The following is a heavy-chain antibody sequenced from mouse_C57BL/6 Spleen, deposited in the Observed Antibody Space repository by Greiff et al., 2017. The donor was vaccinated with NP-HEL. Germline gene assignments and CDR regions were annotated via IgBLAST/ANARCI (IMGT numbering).Heavy chain of an antibody. V-gene: IGHV1-26*01. CDR2: INPNNGGT. Sequence: EVQLQQSGPELVKPGASVKISCKASGYTFTDYYMNWVKQSHGKSLEWIGDINPNNGGTSYNQKFKGKATLTVDKSSSTAYMELRSLTSEDSAVYYWARGDGNYGDSFDYWGQGTTLTVSS. CDR1: GYTFTDYY. D-gene: IGHD2-1*01. J-gene: IGHJ2*01. CDR3: ARGDGNYGDSFDY.